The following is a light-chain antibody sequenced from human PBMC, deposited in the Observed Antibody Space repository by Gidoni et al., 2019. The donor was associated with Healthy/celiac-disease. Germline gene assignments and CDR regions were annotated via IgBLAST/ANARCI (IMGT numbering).Light chain of an antibody. CDR1: QSISSY. Sequence: DIQMTQSPSSLSASVGDRVTITCRASQSISSYLNWYQQKPGKAPKLLIYAASSLQSGVPSRFSGSGSGTDFTLTISSLQPDDFATYYCQQSYSTPRTFGQGDQGGNQT. J-gene: IGKJ1*01. CDR2: AAS. CDR3: QQSYSTPRT. V-gene: IGKV1-39*01.